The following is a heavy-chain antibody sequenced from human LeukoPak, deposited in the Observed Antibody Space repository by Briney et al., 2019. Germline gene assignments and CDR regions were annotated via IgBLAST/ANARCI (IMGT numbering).Heavy chain of an antibody. CDR1: GYTFTGYF. CDR3: ASIVGATYNWFDP. Sequence: ASVKVSCKTSGYTFTGYFIHWVRQAPGQGLEWMGWISAYNGNTNYAQKLQGRVTMTTDTSTSTAYMELRGLRSDDTAVYYCASIVGATYNWFDPWGQGTLVTVSS. CDR2: ISAYNGNT. J-gene: IGHJ5*02. V-gene: IGHV1-18*04. D-gene: IGHD1-26*01.